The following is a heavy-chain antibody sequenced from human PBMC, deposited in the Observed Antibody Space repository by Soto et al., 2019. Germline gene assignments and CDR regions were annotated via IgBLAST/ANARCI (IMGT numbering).Heavy chain of an antibody. D-gene: IGHD3-9*01. J-gene: IGHJ2*01. CDR2: INDRGSI. CDR3: ARESHDILTGPPWVWYFDL. CDR1: GGSFSGYY. V-gene: IGHV4-34*01. Sequence: QVQLQQWGAGPLRPLETLSLTCGVSGGSFSGYYWAWIRQFPGKGLEWIGEINDRGSINYNPSLKSRVSISVDTSKNHYSLNLRSVTAADTAVYYCARESHDILTGPPWVWYFDLCGRGTLVTVSS.